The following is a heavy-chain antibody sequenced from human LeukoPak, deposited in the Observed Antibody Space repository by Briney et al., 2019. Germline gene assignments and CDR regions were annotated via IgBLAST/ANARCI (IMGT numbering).Heavy chain of an antibody. CDR3: AKEPREYCSSTSCPNWFDS. D-gene: IGHD2-2*01. CDR2: ISASGGAT. V-gene: IGHV3-23*01. Sequence: GGSLRLSCAASGFTFNNYAMSWVRQAPGKGLEWVSAISASGGATYYADSVKGRFTISRDNSENTLFLQINSLRAEDTAVYYCAKEPREYCSSTSCPNWFDSWGQGTLVTVSS. J-gene: IGHJ5*01. CDR1: GFTFNNYA.